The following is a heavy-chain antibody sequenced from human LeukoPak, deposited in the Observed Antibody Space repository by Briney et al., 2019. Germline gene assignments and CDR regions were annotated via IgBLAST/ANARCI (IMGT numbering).Heavy chain of an antibody. Sequence: PGGSLRLSCAASGFTFSSYAMSWVRQAPGKGLEWASAISGSGGSTYYADSVKGRFTISRDNSKNTLYLQMNSLRAEDTAVYYCAKDKGIAVAGGVWGFDYWGQGTLVTVSS. V-gene: IGHV3-23*01. CDR2: ISGSGGST. CDR3: AKDKGIAVAGGVWGFDY. CDR1: GFTFSSYA. D-gene: IGHD6-19*01. J-gene: IGHJ4*02.